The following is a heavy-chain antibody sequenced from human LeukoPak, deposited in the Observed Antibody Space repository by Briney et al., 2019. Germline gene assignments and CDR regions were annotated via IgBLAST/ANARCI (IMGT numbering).Heavy chain of an antibody. CDR3: ARPITMALDAFDI. J-gene: IGHJ3*02. CDR2: IYTSGST. V-gene: IGHV4-4*07. Sequence: PSETLSLTCTVSGGSISSYYWSWIRQPAGKGLEWIGRIYTSGSTNYNPSLTSRVTMSVDTSKNQFSLKLSSVTAAATPVYYCARPITMALDAFDIWGQGTMVTVSS. D-gene: IGHD3-10*01. CDR1: GGSISSYY.